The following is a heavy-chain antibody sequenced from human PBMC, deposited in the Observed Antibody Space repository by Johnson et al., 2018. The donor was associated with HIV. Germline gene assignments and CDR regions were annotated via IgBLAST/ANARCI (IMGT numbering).Heavy chain of an antibody. V-gene: IGHV3-30*04. CDR3: EAARPENDAFDI. D-gene: IGHD6-6*01. J-gene: IGHJ3*02. CDR1: GFTFSSYA. Sequence: QVQLVESGGGLVQPGGSLRLSCAASGFTFSSYAMHWVRLAPGKGLEWVAVILYDGSDKYYVDSVKGRFTISRDNAKKSLYLQMNSLRAEDTAVYYCEAARPENDAFDIWGQGTMVTVSS. CDR2: ILYDGSDK.